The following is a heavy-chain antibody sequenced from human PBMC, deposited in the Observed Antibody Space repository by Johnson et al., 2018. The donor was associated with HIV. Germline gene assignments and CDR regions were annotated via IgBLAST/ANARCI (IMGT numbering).Heavy chain of an antibody. CDR2: ISYDGSNK. D-gene: IGHD6-13*01. V-gene: IGHV3-30*04. Sequence: YAMQWVRQAPGKGLEWVAVISYDGSNKYYADSVKGRFTISRDNSKNTLYVQMNRLRIEDTAVYHCARVAAAGPDAFDIWGQGTMVTVSS. J-gene: IGHJ3*02. CDR3: ARVAAAGPDAFDI. CDR1: YA.